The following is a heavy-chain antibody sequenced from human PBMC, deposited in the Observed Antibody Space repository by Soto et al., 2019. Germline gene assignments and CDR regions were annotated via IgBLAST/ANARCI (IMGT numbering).Heavy chain of an antibody. CDR1: GFTFSTYW. V-gene: IGHV3-74*01. CDR3: ARSDWFDP. J-gene: IGHJ5*02. Sequence: GGSLRLSCAGSGFTFSTYWMHWVRQAPGKGLVWVSRIKSDGSSTSYADSVKGRFTISRDNAKNTLYLQMNSLRVEDTAVYYCARSDWFDPWGQGTLVTVSS. CDR2: IKSDGSST.